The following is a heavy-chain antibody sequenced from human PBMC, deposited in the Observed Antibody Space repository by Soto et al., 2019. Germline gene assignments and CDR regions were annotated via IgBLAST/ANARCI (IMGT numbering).Heavy chain of an antibody. CDR3: AREYNWNYHCWTVY. D-gene: IGHD1-7*01. CDR2: INPKSGGT. J-gene: IGHJ4*02. Sequence: ASVKVSCKASGYRFIDYFMYWVRRAPGQGLEWMGWINPKSGGTKIAQKFQGRTTMTRGTSNNTVFMELSRLTSDDTAVYFCAREYNWNYHCWTVYWGLRPLVCGSP. V-gene: IGHV1-2*02. CDR1: GYRFIDYF.